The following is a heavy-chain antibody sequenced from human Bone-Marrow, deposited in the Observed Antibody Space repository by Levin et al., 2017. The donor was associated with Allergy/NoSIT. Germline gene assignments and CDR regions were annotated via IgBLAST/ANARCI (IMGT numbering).Heavy chain of an antibody. J-gene: IGHJ4*02. D-gene: IGHD6-19*01. V-gene: IGHV3-23*01. CDR2: IFAGGGGT. Sequence: GGSLRLSCAASGFTFSTYVMSWVRQAPGKGLEWVSSIFAGGGGTYVDSVKGRFTISRDNSKNTLYLQMNSLRDEDTAVYYCARVMSRGEGRSGWYGGDDCWGQGTLVTVSS. CDR3: ARVMSRGEGRSGWYGGDDC. CDR1: GFTFSTYV.